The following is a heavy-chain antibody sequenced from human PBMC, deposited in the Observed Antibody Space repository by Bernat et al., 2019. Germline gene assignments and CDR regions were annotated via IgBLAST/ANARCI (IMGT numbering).Heavy chain of an antibody. CDR2: IYAGDSDT. V-gene: IGHV5-51*01. CDR1: GNSFTSYW. J-gene: IGHJ4*02. Sequence: EVQLVQSGAEVKKPGESLKISCKCSGNSFTSYWIAWVRQMPGKGLEWMGIIYAGDSDTRYSPSFQGQVTISADKSISTAYLQWNSLKASDTAVYYCARRHTSDWDFDYWGQGTLVTVSS. CDR3: ARRHTSDWDFDY. D-gene: IGHD6-19*01.